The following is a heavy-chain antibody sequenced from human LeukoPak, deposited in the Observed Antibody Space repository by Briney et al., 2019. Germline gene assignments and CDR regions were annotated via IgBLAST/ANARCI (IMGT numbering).Heavy chain of an antibody. CDR1: GDSVSSNTAA. D-gene: IGHD3-3*02. CDR3: ARSISSGVFRLDY. V-gene: IGHV6-1*01. CDR2: TYYRSKWYN. Sequence: SQTLSLTWPISGDSVSSNTAAWNWIRQSPSRGLEWLGRTYYRSKWYNDYAVSVKSRITINPDTSKNQFSLQLYSVTPEDTAVYYCARSISSGVFRLDYWGQGTLVTVSS. J-gene: IGHJ4*02.